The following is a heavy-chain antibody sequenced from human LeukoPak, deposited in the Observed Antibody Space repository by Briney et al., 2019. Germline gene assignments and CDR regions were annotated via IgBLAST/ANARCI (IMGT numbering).Heavy chain of an antibody. Sequence: SVKVSCKASGGTFSSYAISWVRQAPGQGLEWMGGIIPIFGTANYAQKFQGRVTITADESTSTAYMELSSLRSEDTAVYYCARYPRGGRRDCCSGGIGVVYWGQGTLVTVSS. J-gene: IGHJ4*02. D-gene: IGHD2-15*01. CDR2: IIPIFGTA. V-gene: IGHV1-69*01. CDR1: GGTFSSYA. CDR3: ARYPRGGRRDCCSGGIGVVY.